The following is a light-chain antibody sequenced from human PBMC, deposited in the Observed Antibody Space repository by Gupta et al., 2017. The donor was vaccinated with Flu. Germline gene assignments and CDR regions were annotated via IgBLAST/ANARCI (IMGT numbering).Light chain of an antibody. CDR2: GAS. Sequence: EIVLTQSPCTLSLSPGERATLSCRASQSVSSSYLAWYQQKPGQAPRLLIYGASSRATGIPDRFSGSGSGTDFTLTISRLEPEDFAVYYCQQDCSSPITFGGGTKVEIK. CDR1: QSVSSSY. CDR3: QQDCSSPIT. V-gene: IGKV3-20*01. J-gene: IGKJ4*01.